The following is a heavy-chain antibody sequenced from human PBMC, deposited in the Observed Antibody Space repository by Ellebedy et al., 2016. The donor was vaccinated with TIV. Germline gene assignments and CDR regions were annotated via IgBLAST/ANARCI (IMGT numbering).Heavy chain of an antibody. CDR3: ARATLYNRGDN. CDR1: GFTVSSNY. CDR2: IYPDGGA. J-gene: IGHJ4*02. V-gene: IGHV3-53*01. Sequence: GESLKISXAASGFTVSSNYMNWVRQAPGKGLEWVSIIYPDGGAYYAGSVKGRFTISRDSSQSTLSLQMNSLRVEDTAVYYCARATLYNRGDNWGQGTLVTVSA. D-gene: IGHD1-1*01.